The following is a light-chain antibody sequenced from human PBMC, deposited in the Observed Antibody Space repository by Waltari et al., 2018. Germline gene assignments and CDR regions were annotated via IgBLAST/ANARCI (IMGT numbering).Light chain of an antibody. CDR3: EAWDASLNDLV. Sequence: QSVLTQPPSASGTPGQRVTTPCSGSSPNIGRNIVNWYQQPPGTAPKRLIYANTQRPSGVPGRFSGSKSGTSASLAISGLQSEDEADYYCEAWDASLNDLVLGGGTKLTVL. CDR1: SPNIGRNI. J-gene: IGLJ2*01. V-gene: IGLV1-44*01. CDR2: ANT.